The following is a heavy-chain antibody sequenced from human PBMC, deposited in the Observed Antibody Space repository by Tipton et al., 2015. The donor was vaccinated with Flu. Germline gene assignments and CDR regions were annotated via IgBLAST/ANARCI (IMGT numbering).Heavy chain of an antibody. CDR3: ARARGWELLVHAFDI. D-gene: IGHD1-26*01. CDR2: INSDGSST. Sequence: GSLRLSCAASGFTFSSYWMHWVRQAPGKGLVWVSRINSDGSSTSYADSVKGRFTISRDNAKNTLYLQMNSLRAEDTAVYYCARARGWELLVHAFDIWGQGTMVTVSS. J-gene: IGHJ3*02. CDR1: GFTFSSYW. V-gene: IGHV3-74*01.